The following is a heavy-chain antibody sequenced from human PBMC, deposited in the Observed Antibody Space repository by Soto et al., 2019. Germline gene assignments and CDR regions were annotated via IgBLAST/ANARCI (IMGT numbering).Heavy chain of an antibody. CDR1: GFTFDDYA. CDR2: ISWNSGSI. D-gene: IGHD3-16*02. Sequence: EVQLVESGGGLVQPGRSLRLSCAASGFTFDDYAMHWVRQAPGKGLEWVSGISWNSGSIGYADSVKGRFTISRDNAKNSLYLQMNSLRAEDTALYYCAKTGFSGVIGYYFDYWGQGTLVTVSS. CDR3: AKTGFSGVIGYYFDY. J-gene: IGHJ4*02. V-gene: IGHV3-9*01.